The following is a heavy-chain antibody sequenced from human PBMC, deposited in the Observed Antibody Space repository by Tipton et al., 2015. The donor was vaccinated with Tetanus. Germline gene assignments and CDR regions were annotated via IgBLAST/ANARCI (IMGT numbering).Heavy chain of an antibody. CDR3: ARGWSECSSWSCSPFDS. D-gene: IGHD2-2*01. J-gene: IGHJ4*02. CDR1: GASFSSGDYY. V-gene: IGHV4-30-4*01. Sequence: TLSLTCTVSGASFSSGDYYWSWIRKPPGKDLEWIGYIYQTGTTYYNPSLKGRVTISMDRSNTQFSLRLDSLTAADTAVYYCARGWSECSSWSCSPFDSRGQGALVAVST. CDR2: IYQTGTT.